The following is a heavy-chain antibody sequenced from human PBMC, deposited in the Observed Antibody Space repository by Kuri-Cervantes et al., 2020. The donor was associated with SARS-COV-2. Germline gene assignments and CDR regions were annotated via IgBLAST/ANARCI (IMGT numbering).Heavy chain of an antibody. J-gene: IGHJ4*02. D-gene: IGHD3-22*01. CDR3: ARGDSSGYLYYFDY. CDR2: ISSSGSTI. V-gene: IGHV3-48*03. Sequence: GESLKISCAAAGFTFSSYKMNWVRQAPGKGLEWVSYISSSGSTIYYADSVKGRFTISRDNAKNSLYLQMNSLRAEDTAVYYCARGDSSGYLYYFDYWGQGTLVTVSS. CDR1: GFTFSSYK.